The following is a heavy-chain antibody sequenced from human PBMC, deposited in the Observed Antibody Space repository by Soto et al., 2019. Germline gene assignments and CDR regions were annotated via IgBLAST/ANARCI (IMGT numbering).Heavy chain of an antibody. J-gene: IGHJ4*02. D-gene: IGHD1-26*01. CDR3: AKRPRALLTFDY. CDR1: GFIFSDYV. V-gene: IGHV3-23*01. Sequence: PGGSLRLSCAASGFIFSDYVMSWVRQAPGKGLEWVSSISDSGGTSYYAESVKGRFTISRDNSKNTLYLQMNSLRAEDTAIYYCAKRPRALLTFDYWGQGTLVTVSS. CDR2: ISDSGGTS.